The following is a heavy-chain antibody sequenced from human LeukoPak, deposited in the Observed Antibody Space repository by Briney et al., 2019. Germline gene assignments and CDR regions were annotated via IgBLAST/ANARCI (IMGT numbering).Heavy chain of an antibody. Sequence: PGGSLRLSCAASGFTFDDYAMHWVRQAPGKGLEWVALISWGGDTTYYADSVRGRFTISRDNSNNSLYLQMNSLRTEDTAFYYCTRDTDYGSATNYFDSWGQGTLVSVSS. V-gene: IGHV3-43*01. J-gene: IGHJ4*02. CDR1: GFTFDDYA. CDR3: TRDTDYGSATNYFDS. CDR2: ISWGGDTT. D-gene: IGHD3-10*01.